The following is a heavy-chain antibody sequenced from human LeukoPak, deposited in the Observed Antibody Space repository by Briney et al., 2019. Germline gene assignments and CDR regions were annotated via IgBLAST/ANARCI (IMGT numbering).Heavy chain of an antibody. CDR1: GFTVSSNY. Sequence: GGSLRLSCAASGFTVSSNYMSWVRQAPGKGLEWVSAISGSGGSTYYADSAKGRFTISRDNSKNTLYLQMNSLRAEDTAVYYCAKDPVRYYYGSGSPGSWGQGTLVTVSS. D-gene: IGHD3-10*01. V-gene: IGHV3-23*01. J-gene: IGHJ1*01. CDR3: AKDPVRYYYGSGSPGS. CDR2: ISGSGGST.